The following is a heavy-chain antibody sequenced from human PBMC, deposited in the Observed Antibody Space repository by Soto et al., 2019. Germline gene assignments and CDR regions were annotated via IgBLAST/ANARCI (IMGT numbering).Heavy chain of an antibody. CDR2: MYYSGST. CDR3: ARIYGDYGGSYYGMDV. Sequence: PSETLSLTCTVSGASISSYYWSWIRQSPGKGLEWIGYMYYSGSTNYNPSLKSRVTISVDTSKNQSSLKLSSVTAADTAVYYCARIYGDYGGSYYGMDVCGQGTTVTVSS. J-gene: IGHJ6*02. D-gene: IGHD4-17*01. V-gene: IGHV4-59*01. CDR1: GASISSYY.